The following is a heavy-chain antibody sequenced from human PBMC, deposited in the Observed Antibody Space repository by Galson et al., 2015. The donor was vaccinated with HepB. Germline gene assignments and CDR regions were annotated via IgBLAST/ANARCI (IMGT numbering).Heavy chain of an antibody. D-gene: IGHD1-26*01. CDR2: ISYDGSNK. V-gene: IGHV3-30*18. J-gene: IGHJ6*02. Sequence: SLRLSCAASGFTFSSYGMHRVRQAPGKGLEWVAVISYDGSNKYYADSVKGRFTISRDNSKNTLYLQMNSLRAEDTAVYYCAKEGEAVSGSYGYYYYYYGMDVWGQGTTVTVSS. CDR3: AKEGEAVSGSYGYYYYYYGMDV. CDR1: GFTFSSYG.